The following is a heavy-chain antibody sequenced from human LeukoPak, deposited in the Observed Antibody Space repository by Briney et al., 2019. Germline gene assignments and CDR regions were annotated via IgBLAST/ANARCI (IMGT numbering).Heavy chain of an antibody. CDR2: IIPILGIA. CDR3: GCGSQEYYFDY. V-gene: IGHV1-69*04. Sequence: SVKVSCKASGGTLSSYAISWVRQAPGQGLEWMGRIIPILGIANYAQKFQGRVTITADKSTSTAYMELSSLRSEDTAVYYCGCGSQEYYFDYWGQGTLVTVSS. J-gene: IGHJ4*02. D-gene: IGHD1-26*01. CDR1: GGTLSSYA.